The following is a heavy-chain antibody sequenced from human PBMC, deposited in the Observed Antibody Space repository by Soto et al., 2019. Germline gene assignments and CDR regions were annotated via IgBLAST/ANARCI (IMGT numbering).Heavy chain of an antibody. CDR3: ARDRVVLMVVAATHYYGMDV. D-gene: IGHD2-15*01. V-gene: IGHV6-1*01. Sequence: QVQLQQSGPGLVKPSQTLSLTCAISGDSVSSNSAAWNWIRQSPSRGLEWLGRTYYRSKWYNDYAVSVKRRITINPDTSKNQFSLQLNSVTPEDTAVYYCARDRVVLMVVAATHYYGMDVWGQGTTVTVSS. CDR2: TYYRSKWYN. J-gene: IGHJ6*02. CDR1: GDSVSSNSAA.